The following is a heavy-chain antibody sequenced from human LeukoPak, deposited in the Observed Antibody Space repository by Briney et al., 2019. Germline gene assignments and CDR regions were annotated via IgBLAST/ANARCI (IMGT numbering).Heavy chain of an antibody. Sequence: SETLSLTCTVPGYSISSGYYWGWIRQPPGKGLEWIGSIYHSGSTYYNPSLKSRVTISVDTSKNQFSLKLSSVTAADTAVYYCARHYSSSWDYFDYWGQGTLVTVSS. V-gene: IGHV4-38-2*02. CDR3: ARHYSSSWDYFDY. D-gene: IGHD6-13*01. CDR1: GYSISSGYY. CDR2: IYHSGST. J-gene: IGHJ4*02.